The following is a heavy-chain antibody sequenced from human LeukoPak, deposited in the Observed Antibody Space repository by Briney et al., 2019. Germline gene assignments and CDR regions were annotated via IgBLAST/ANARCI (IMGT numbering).Heavy chain of an antibody. V-gene: IGHV3-7*05. CDR1: GFTFSHYW. CDR3: VMSDY. Sequence: GGSLRLSCAVSGFTFSHYWMNWVRQAPGKGLEWVASIKQDGSEKYYVDSVKGRFTISRDNAKNSLYLQMDSLRAEDAAVYFCVMSDYWGQGILVTVSS. J-gene: IGHJ4*02. CDR2: IKQDGSEK.